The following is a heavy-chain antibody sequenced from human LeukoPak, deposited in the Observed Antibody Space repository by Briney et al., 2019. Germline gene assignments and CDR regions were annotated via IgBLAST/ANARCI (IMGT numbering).Heavy chain of an antibody. Sequence: ASVKVSCKASGYTFTGYYMHWVRQAPGQGLEWMGWINPNSGGTNYAQKFQGRVTMTRDTSISTAYMELSRLRSDDTAVYYCARFLRGDCSSTSCYYYYCMDVWGKGTTVTVSS. CDR1: GYTFTGYY. CDR2: INPNSGGT. CDR3: ARFLRGDCSSTSCYYYYCMDV. D-gene: IGHD2-2*01. J-gene: IGHJ6*03. V-gene: IGHV1-2*02.